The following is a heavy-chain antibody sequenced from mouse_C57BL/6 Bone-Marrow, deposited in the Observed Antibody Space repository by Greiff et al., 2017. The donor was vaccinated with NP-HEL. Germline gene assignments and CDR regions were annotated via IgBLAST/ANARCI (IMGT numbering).Heavy chain of an antibody. V-gene: IGHV1-82*01. CDR3: ARGGDPWFAY. CDR1: GYAFSSSW. J-gene: IGHJ3*01. CDR2: IYPGDGDT. Sequence: QVQLKESGPELVKPGASVKISCKASGYAFSSSWMTWVKQRPGKGLEWIGRIYPGDGDTNYNGKFKGKATLTADKSSSTAYMQLSSRTSEDSAVYFCARGGDPWFAYWGQGTLVTVSA.